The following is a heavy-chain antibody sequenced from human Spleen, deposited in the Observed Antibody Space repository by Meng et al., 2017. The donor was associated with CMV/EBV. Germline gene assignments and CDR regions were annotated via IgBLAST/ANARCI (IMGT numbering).Heavy chain of an antibody. V-gene: IGHV4-34*01. J-gene: IGHJ5*02. Sequence: SLSGYYWSWIRQPPGKGLEWIEEIKHSGSTNYNPSLKSRVTISVDTSKNQFSLKLSSVTAADTAVYYCARARTIYCSSTSCYPQFDPWGQGPLVTVSS. CDR1: SLSGYY. CDR3: ARARTIYCSSTSCYPQFDP. D-gene: IGHD2-2*01. CDR2: IKHSGST.